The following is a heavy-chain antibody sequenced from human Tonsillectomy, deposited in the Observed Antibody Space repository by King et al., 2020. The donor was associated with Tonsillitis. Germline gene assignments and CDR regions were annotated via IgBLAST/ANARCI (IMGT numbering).Heavy chain of an antibody. V-gene: IGHV3-30*04. CDR3: ARDLMEPLYYFDY. CDR1: GFTFSSYV. D-gene: IGHD1-1*01. Sequence: VQLVESGGGVVQPGRSLRLSCAASGFTFSSYVMHWVRQAPGKGLEWVALISYDGSNKYYADSVKGRFTISRDKSKNTLYLQMNSLRAEDSAVYYCARDLMEPLYYFDYWGQGTLVTVSS. J-gene: IGHJ4*02. CDR2: ISYDGSNK.